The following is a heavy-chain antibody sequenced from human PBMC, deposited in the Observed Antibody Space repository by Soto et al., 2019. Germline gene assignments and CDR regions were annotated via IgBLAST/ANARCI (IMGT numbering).Heavy chain of an antibody. V-gene: IGHV3-23*04. CDR3: AKRPRALLTFDY. CDR1: GFIFSNYV. D-gene: IGHD1-26*01. CDR2: ISDSGGTS. J-gene: IGHJ4*02. Sequence: EVQLVDSGGGLVQPGGSLRLSCAASGFIFSNYVMSWVRQAPGKGLEWVSSISDSGGTSYYADSVKGRFTISRDNSKNTLYLKMNGLRAEDTAIYYCAKRPRALLTFDYWGQGTLVTVSS.